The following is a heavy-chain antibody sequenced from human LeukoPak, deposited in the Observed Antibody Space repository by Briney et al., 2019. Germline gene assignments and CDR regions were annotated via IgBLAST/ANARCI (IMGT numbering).Heavy chain of an antibody. J-gene: IGHJ4*02. V-gene: IGHV3-30*18. Sequence: GGSLRLSCAASGFTFSSYGMHWVRQAPGKGLEWVAVISFDGSNKYYADSVKGRFTISRGNSKNTLYLQMNSLRAEDTAVYYCAKVWFGELSPPDYWGQGTLVTVSS. CDR1: GFTFSSYG. CDR3: AKVWFGELSPPDY. CDR2: ISFDGSNK. D-gene: IGHD3-10*01.